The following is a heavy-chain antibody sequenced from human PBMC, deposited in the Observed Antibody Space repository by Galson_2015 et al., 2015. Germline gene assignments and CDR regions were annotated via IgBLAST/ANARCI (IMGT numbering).Heavy chain of an antibody. D-gene: IGHD3-10*01. CDR1: GFTFDDYG. CDR3: ARDVGHYGSGSYSDY. J-gene: IGHJ4*02. CDR2: VNWNGGST. V-gene: IGHV3-20*01. Sequence: SLRLSCAASGFTFDDYGMSWARQVPGKGLEWVSGVNWNGGSTGYADSVKGRFTIPRDNAKNSLYLQMNSLRVDDTALYHCARDVGHYGSGSYSDYWGQGTPVTVSS.